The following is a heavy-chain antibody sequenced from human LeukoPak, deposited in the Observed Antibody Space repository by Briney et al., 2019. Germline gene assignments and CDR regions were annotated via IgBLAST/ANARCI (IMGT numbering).Heavy chain of an antibody. V-gene: IGHV3-7*01. D-gene: IGHD5-12*01. CDR3: ARDTSKYSGYDLFFDY. CDR1: GFTFSSYW. CDR2: IKQDGSEK. J-gene: IGHJ4*02. Sequence: GGSLRLSCAASGFTFSSYWMSWVRQAPGKGLEWVANIKQDGSEKYYVDSVKGRFTISRDNAKNSLYLQMNSLRAEDTAVYYCARDTSKYSGYDLFFDYWGQGTLVTVSS.